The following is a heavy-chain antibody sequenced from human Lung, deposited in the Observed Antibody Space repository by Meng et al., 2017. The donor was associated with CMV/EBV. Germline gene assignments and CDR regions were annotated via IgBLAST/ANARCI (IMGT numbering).Heavy chain of an antibody. D-gene: IGHD4-23*01. CDR1: GFTFNSYA. V-gene: IGHV3-30*04. Sequence: GGSLRLXCAASGFTFNSYAMHWVRQAPGKGLEWVALISYDGSNKYYTDSVRGRFTISRDNSKNTLYLRMNSLRPEDTAVYYCARDAPVITPHHDAFDVWGQGTXVTVSS. J-gene: IGHJ3*01. CDR2: ISYDGSNK. CDR3: ARDAPVITPHHDAFDV.